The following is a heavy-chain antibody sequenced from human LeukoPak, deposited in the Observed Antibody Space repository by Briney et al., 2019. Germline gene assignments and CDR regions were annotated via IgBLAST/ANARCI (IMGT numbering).Heavy chain of an antibody. Sequence: GGSLRLSCAASGFTFSSYSMNWVRQAPGKGLEWVSYISSSSSTIYYADSVKGRFTISRDNAKNSLYLQMNSLRAEDTAVYYCAREPPSVAALPTDYWGQGTLVTLSS. CDR3: AREPPSVAALPTDY. D-gene: IGHD6-6*01. J-gene: IGHJ4*02. CDR1: GFTFSSYS. V-gene: IGHV3-48*01. CDR2: ISSSSSTI.